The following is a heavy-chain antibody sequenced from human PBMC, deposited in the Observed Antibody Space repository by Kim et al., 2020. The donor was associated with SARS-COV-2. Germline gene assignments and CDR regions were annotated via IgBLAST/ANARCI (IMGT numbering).Heavy chain of an antibody. CDR3: AKDTGGYSYGNHAFDI. CDR2: ISGSGGST. J-gene: IGHJ3*02. Sequence: GGSLRLSCAASGFTFSSYAMSWVRQAPGKGLEWVSAISGSGGSTYYADSVKGRFTISRDNSKNTLYLQMNSLRAEDTAVYYCAKDTGGYSYGNHAFDIWGQGTMVTVSS. D-gene: IGHD5-18*01. CDR1: GFTFSSYA. V-gene: IGHV3-23*01.